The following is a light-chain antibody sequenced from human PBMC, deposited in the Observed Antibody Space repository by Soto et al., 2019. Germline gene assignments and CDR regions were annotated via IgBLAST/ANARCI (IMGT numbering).Light chain of an antibody. J-gene: IGKJ4*01. CDR3: PQSYSTPLT. CDR1: PSISSY. Sequence: DIQMTQSPSSLSASVGDRVTITCRASPSISSYLNWYQQKPGKAPKLLIYAASSLQSRVPSRFSGSGSGTDFTLTISSLQPEDFATYYCPQSYSTPLTFGGGTKVEL. V-gene: IGKV1-39*01. CDR2: AAS.